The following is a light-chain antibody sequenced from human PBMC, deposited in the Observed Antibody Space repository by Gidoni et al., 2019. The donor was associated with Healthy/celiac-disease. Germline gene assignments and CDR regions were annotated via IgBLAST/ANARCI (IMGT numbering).Light chain of an antibody. CDR1: QSISSY. CDR3: QQNYSTPLT. V-gene: IGKV1-39*01. Sequence: DIQMTQSPSSLSASEGDRVTITSRASQSISSYLNWYQQKPGKAPNLLIYAASILQSGVPSRFSGCGSETDFSLTISSLQPEDFATYYCQQNYSTPLTFGGXTKVEIK. CDR2: AAS. J-gene: IGKJ4*01.